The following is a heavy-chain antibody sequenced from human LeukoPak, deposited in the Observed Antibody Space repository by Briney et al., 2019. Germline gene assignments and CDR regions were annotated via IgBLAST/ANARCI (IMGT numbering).Heavy chain of an antibody. CDR1: GFTFSSYA. CDR2: ISSSGGST. Sequence: GGSLRLSCAASGFTFSSYAMSWVRQAPGKGLEWVSAISSSGGSTYYADSVMGRFTISRDNSKNTLYLRMNSLRAEDTAVYYCTPYCSGGSCYFPNFDYWGQGTLVTVSS. V-gene: IGHV3-23*01. D-gene: IGHD2-15*01. CDR3: TPYCSGGSCYFPNFDY. J-gene: IGHJ4*02.